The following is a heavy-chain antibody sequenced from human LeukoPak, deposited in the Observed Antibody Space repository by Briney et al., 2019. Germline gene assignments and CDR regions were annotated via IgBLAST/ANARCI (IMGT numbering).Heavy chain of an antibody. J-gene: IGHJ4*02. V-gene: IGHV1-2*02. CDR2: INSNSGGT. Sequence: ASVKVSCKASGYTFTDYYINWVRQAPGQGLEWMGWINSNSGGTKYAQKLQDRVTMTRDTSINTPYMELSGLRSDDTAVYYCARLYSSGWYSFDYWGQGTLVTVSS. CDR1: GYTFTDYY. D-gene: IGHD6-19*01. CDR3: ARLYSSGWYSFDY.